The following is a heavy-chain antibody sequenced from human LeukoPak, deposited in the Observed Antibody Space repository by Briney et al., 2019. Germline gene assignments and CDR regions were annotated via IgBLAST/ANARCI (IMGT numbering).Heavy chain of an antibody. J-gene: IGHJ4*02. V-gene: IGHV3-23*01. CDR2: ISGSGGST. Sequence: PGGSLRLSCAASGFTFSSYAMSWVRQAPGKGLEWVSAISGSGGSTYYADSVKGRFTISRDNSKNTLYLQMNSLRAEDTAVYYCAKVSHRRIVVVIIDSYYFDYWGQGTLVTVSS. CDR1: GFTFSSYA. CDR3: AKVSHRRIVVVIIDSYYFDY. D-gene: IGHD3-22*01.